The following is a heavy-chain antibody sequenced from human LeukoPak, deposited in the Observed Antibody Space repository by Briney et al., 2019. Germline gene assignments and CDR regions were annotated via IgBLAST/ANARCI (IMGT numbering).Heavy chain of an antibody. D-gene: IGHD6-19*01. CDR3: AKAGIGVVGYFDY. J-gene: IGHJ4*02. CDR1: GFTFSSYA. CDR2: IRGSGGGT. Sequence: GGSLRLFCAASGFTFSSYAMSWVRQAPGKGLEWVSAIRGSGGGTYYADSVKGRFTISRDNSKNTLYLQMNSLRDEDTALYYCAKAGIGVVGYFDYWGQGTLVTVSS. V-gene: IGHV3-23*01.